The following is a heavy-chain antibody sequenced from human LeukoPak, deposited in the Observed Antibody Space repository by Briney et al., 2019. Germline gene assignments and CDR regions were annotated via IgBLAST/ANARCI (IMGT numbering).Heavy chain of an antibody. CDR3: ARGRDSGWYSWFDP. Sequence: ASVKVSCKASGYTFTGYYMHWVRQAPGQGLEWMGWINPNSGGTNYAQKFQGRVTMTRDTSISTAYMELSRLRSDDTAVYYCARGRDSGWYSWFDPWGQGTLVTVSS. CDR2: INPNSGGT. V-gene: IGHV1-2*02. J-gene: IGHJ5*02. CDR1: GYTFTGYY. D-gene: IGHD6-19*01.